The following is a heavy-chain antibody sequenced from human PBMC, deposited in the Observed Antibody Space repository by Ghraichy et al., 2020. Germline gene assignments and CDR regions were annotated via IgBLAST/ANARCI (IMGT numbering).Heavy chain of an antibody. V-gene: IGHV3-23*01. J-gene: IGHJ5*02. CDR3: AKDSVPNDYYDSSGYLWEPWFDP. CDR2: ISGSGGST. D-gene: IGHD3-22*01. CDR1: GFTFSSYA. Sequence: GGSLRLSCAASGFTFSSYAMSWVRQAPGKGLEWVSAISGSGGSTYYADSVKGRFTISRDNSKNTLYLQMNSLRAEDTAVYYCAKDSVPNDYYDSSGYLWEPWFDPWGQGTLVTVSS.